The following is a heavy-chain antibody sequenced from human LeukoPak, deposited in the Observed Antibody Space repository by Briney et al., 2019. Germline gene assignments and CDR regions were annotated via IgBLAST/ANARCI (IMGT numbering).Heavy chain of an antibody. V-gene: IGHV4-31*03. J-gene: IGHJ4*02. D-gene: IGHD4-23*01. CDR1: GGSISSGGYY. CDR2: IYYSGST. CDR3: ASTVVTLYYFDY. Sequence: PSETLSLTCTVSGGSISSGGYYWSWIRQHPGKGLEWIGYIYYSGSTYYNPSLKSRVTILVDTSKNQFSLKLSSVTAADTAVYYCASTVVTLYYFDYWGQGTLVTVSS.